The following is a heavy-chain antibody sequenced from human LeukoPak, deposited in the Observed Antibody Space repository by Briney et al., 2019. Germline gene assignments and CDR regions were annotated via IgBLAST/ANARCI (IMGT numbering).Heavy chain of an antibody. Sequence: GGSLRLSCAASGFTFDDYGMSWVRQPPGKGLEWVSGINWDGDSTGYADSVKGRFTISRDNARNSLYLQMNSLRAEDTALYYCARELWFGELLGGMDVWGQGTTVTVSS. CDR2: INWDGDST. CDR3: ARELWFGELLGGMDV. CDR1: GFTFDDYG. D-gene: IGHD3-10*01. J-gene: IGHJ6*02. V-gene: IGHV3-20*04.